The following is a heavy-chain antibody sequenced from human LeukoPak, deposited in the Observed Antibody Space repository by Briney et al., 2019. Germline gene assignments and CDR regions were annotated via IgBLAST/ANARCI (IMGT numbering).Heavy chain of an antibody. CDR1: GYTFTSYG. Sequence: ASVKVSCKASGYTFTSYGISWVRQAPGQGLKWMGWISAYNGNTNYAQKLQGRVTVTTDTSTSTAYMELRSLRSDDTAVYYCARDDHSWAQYYFDYWGQGTLVTVSS. V-gene: IGHV1-18*04. CDR2: ISAYNGNT. CDR3: ARDDHSWAQYYFDY. J-gene: IGHJ4*02. D-gene: IGHD1-14*01.